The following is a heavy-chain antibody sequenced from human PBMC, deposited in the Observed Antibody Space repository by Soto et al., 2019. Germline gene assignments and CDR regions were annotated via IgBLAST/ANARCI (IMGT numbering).Heavy chain of an antibody. V-gene: IGHV4-30-4*01. CDR1: GGSISSGDYY. Sequence: QVQLQESGPGLVKPSQTLSLTCTVSGGSISSGDYYWSWIRQPPGKGLEWIGYIYYSGSTYYNPSLKSRVTISVDTSKNQFSLKLSSVTAVDTAVYYCARYYDYVWGSYRQTNDAFDIWGQGTMVTVSS. CDR2: IYYSGST. D-gene: IGHD3-16*02. CDR3: ARYYDYVWGSYRQTNDAFDI. J-gene: IGHJ3*02.